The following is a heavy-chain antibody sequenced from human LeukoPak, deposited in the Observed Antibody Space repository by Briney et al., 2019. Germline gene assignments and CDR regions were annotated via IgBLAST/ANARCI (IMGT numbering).Heavy chain of an antibody. CDR1: GGSISSYY. Sequence: SETLSLTCSVSGGSISSYYWSWVRQPPGKGLEWIGYIYYTGSTNYNPSLKSRVTISVDTPKNQFSLKLTSVSAADTAIYYCVRQSRGNSVGFNYWGQGTLVTVSS. CDR3: VRQSRGNSVGFNY. CDR2: IYYTGST. D-gene: IGHD4-23*01. V-gene: IGHV4-59*08. J-gene: IGHJ4*02.